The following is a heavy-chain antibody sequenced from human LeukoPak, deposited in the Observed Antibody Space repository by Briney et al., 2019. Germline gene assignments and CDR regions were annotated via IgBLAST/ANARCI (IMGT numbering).Heavy chain of an antibody. D-gene: IGHD6-19*01. Sequence: SQTLSLTCAISGDSVSSNSAVWSWIRQSPSRGLEWLGRTYYRSKWFNDYTVSVKSRITINPDTSKNQFSLQLNSVTPEDTAVYYCARGSSDFDYWGQGTLVTVSS. V-gene: IGHV6-1*01. CDR2: TYYRSKWFN. J-gene: IGHJ4*02. CDR1: GDSVSSNSAV. CDR3: ARGSSDFDY.